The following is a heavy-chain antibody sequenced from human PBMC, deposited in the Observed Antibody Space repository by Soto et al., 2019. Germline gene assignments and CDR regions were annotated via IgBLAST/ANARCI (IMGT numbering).Heavy chain of an antibody. CDR2: IYYSGST. J-gene: IGHJ4*02. CDR1: GGSISSYY. D-gene: IGHD3-22*01. V-gene: IGHV4-59*08. Sequence: PSETLSLTCTVSGGSISSYYWSWIRQPPGKGLEWIGYIYYSGSTNYNPSIKSRVTISVDTSKNQFSLKLSSVTAADTAVYYCASLDPTYYYDSSGYYYDYWGQGTLVTVS. CDR3: ASLDPTYYYDSSGYYYDY.